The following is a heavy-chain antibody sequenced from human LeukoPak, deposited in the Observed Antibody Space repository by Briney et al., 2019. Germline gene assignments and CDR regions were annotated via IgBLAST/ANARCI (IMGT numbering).Heavy chain of an antibody. Sequence: GGSLRLSCAASGFSFSNYGMHWVRQAPGKGLERVAVIWYDGSNKYYADSVKGRFTISRDNSKNTLYVQMNSLRAEDTAVYYCARDQRYCSSSSCPWEPFDYWGQGTLVTVSS. J-gene: IGHJ4*02. D-gene: IGHD2-2*01. CDR3: ARDQRYCSSSSCPWEPFDY. V-gene: IGHV3-33*01. CDR1: GFSFSNYG. CDR2: IWYDGSNK.